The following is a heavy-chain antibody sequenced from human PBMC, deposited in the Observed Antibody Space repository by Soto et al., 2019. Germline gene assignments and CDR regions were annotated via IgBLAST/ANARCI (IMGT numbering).Heavy chain of an antibody. J-gene: IGHJ4*02. Sequence: LSLTCAVSGGSISSGGYYWSWIRQHPGKGLEWIGYIYYSGSTYYNPSLKSRVTISVDTSKNQFSLKLSSVTAADTAVYYCARVLGIYYGSSGYYFDYWGQGTLVTVSS. CDR2: IYYSGST. CDR3: ARVLGIYYGSSGYYFDY. CDR1: GGSISSGGYY. V-gene: IGHV4-31*11. D-gene: IGHD3-22*01.